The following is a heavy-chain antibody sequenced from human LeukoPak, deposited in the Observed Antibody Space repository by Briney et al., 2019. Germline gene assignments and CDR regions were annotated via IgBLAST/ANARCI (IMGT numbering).Heavy chain of an antibody. D-gene: IGHD3-10*01. V-gene: IGHV3-23*01. CDR2: ISGSGGRT. J-gene: IGHJ3*01. CDR3: AKASRDPDAFDV. Sequence: GGSLRLSCAASGFTFSSYAMSWVRQAPGKGLEWVSGISGSGGRTYYADSVKGRFTISRDNSKNTLYLQMNSLRAEDTAVYYCAKASRDPDAFDVWGQGTMVTVSS. CDR1: GFTFSSYA.